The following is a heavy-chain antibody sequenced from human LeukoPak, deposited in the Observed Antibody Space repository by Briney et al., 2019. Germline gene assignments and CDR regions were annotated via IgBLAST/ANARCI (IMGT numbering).Heavy chain of an antibody. J-gene: IGHJ2*01. CDR3: ARPYCSSTSCYRHFDL. V-gene: IGHV1-69*05. Sequence: SVKVSCKASGGTFSSYAISWVRQAPGQGLEWMGGIIPIFGTANYAQKFQGRVTMTRDTSISTAYMGLSRLRSDDTAVYYCARPYCSSTSCYRHFDLWGRGTLVTVSS. CDR2: IIPIFGTA. CDR1: GGTFSSYA. D-gene: IGHD2-2*01.